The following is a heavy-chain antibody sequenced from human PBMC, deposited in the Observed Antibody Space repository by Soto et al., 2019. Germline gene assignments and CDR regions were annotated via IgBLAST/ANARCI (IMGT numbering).Heavy chain of an antibody. Sequence: EAQLVESGVGLVQPGGSLRLSCAASGFTFSNYEMHWVRQAPGKGLEYVSGISNNGAHTDYAKSVKGRFTISRDNSENTLYLQMGSLRAEDMALYYCARRGYGSRWPNVYMDVWGKGTTVTVSS. CDR3: ARRGYGSRWPNVYMDV. CDR2: ISNNGAHT. V-gene: IGHV3-64*01. J-gene: IGHJ6*03. D-gene: IGHD6-13*01. CDR1: GFTFSNYE.